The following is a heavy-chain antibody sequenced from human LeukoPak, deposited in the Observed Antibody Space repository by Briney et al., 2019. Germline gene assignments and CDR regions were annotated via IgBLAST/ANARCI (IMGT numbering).Heavy chain of an antibody. D-gene: IGHD3-16*01. CDR1: GASIRGHY. Sequence: SETLSLTCTVSGASIRGHYWSWIRQSPGKGLEWIGYIYYSGDTNYNPSLKSRVTISVDTSKNQFSRKLRSVTAADTAVYYCARHVLGSESYFDYWGQGTLFTVSS. CDR3: ARHVLGSESYFDY. CDR2: IYYSGDT. V-gene: IGHV4-59*08. J-gene: IGHJ4*02.